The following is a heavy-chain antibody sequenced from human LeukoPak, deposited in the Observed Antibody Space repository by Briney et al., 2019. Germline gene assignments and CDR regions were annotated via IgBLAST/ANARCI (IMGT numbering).Heavy chain of an antibody. CDR3: ARGAPIDY. Sequence: GGSLRLSCAASGFTFSNTWMYWVRQGPGKGLVWVSRIYNDETSATYADSVKGRFAISRDNAKNTLYLQMDSLRVDDTAVYYCARGAPIDYWGQGTLVTVSS. CDR2: IYNDETSA. V-gene: IGHV3-74*01. CDR1: GFTFSNTW. J-gene: IGHJ4*02.